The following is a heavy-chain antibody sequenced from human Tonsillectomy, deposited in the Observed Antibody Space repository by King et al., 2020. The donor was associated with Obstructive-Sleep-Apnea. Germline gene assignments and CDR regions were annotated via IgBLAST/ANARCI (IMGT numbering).Heavy chain of an antibody. Sequence: VQLVESGGGLVQPGRSLRLSCTASGFTFGDYAMSWFRQAPGKGLEWVGFIRRKVYGGTTVYAESVKGRFTISRDDSKSIAYLQMTSLKTEDTAVYYCTRDLGYYDTSGYLGFYWGQGTLVTVSS. CDR1: GFTFGDYA. V-gene: IGHV3-49*03. CDR3: TRDLGYYDTSGYLGFY. J-gene: IGHJ4*02. D-gene: IGHD3-22*01. CDR2: IRRKVYGGTT.